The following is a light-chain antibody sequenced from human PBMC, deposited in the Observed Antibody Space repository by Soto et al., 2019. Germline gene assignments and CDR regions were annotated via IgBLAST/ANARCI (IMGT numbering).Light chain of an antibody. J-gene: IGKJ5*01. CDR1: QSVSSK. CDR2: GAS. Sequence: VVLTQSPGTLSLSPGERATLSCRASQSVSSKLAWYQQKAGQAPRLLIYGASTRATGIPARFSGSGSGTEFTLTISSLQSDDSAVYYCQQYDNWPPITFGQGTRLAIK. V-gene: IGKV3-15*01. CDR3: QQYDNWPPIT.